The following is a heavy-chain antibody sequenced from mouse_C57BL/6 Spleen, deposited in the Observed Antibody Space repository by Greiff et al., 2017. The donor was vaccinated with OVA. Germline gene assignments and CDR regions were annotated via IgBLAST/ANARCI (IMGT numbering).Heavy chain of an antibody. CDR1: GYTFTSYW. Sequence: VQLQQPGAELVMPGASVKLSCKASGYTFTSYWMHWVKQRPGQGLEWIGEIDPSDSYTNYNQKFKGKSTLTVDKSSSTAYMQLSSLTSEDSAVYYCALKGVAGWYFDVWGTGTTVTVSS. D-gene: IGHD1-1*01. J-gene: IGHJ1*03. V-gene: IGHV1-69*01. CDR2: IDPSDSYT. CDR3: ALKGVAGWYFDV.